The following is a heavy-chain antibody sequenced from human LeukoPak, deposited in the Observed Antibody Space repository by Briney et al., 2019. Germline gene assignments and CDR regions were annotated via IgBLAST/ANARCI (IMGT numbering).Heavy chain of an antibody. CDR3: AGQQLVPYYYYGMDV. J-gene: IGHJ6*02. D-gene: IGHD6-6*01. Sequence: SXIXQPPXXXLEGIXYIYYSGSTNYNPSLKSRVTISVDTSKNQFSLKLSSVTAADTAVYYCAGQQLVPYYYYGMDVWGQGTTVTVSS. CDR2: IYYSGST. V-gene: IGHV4-61*07.